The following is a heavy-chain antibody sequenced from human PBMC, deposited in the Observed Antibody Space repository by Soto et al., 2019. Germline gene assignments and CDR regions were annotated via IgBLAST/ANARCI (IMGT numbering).Heavy chain of an antibody. CDR3: AISPRMVRGLIILPLCYMDV. D-gene: IGHD3-10*01. CDR2: ISARSSTI. V-gene: IGHV3-48*01. Sequence: PGGSLRLSCAASGFTFSNYSMNWVRQAPGKGLEWVSYISARSSTIYYTDSVRGRFTISRDNAKNSLYLQMNSLRAEDTAVYYCAISPRMVRGLIILPLCYMDVWGKGTTFTVSS. J-gene: IGHJ6*03. CDR1: GFTFSNYS.